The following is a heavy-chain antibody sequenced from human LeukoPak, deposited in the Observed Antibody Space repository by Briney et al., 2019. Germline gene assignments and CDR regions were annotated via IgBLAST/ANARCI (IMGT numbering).Heavy chain of an antibody. Sequence: SETLSLTCAVYGGSFSGYYWSWIRQPPGKGLEWIGSIYYSGSTNYNPSLKSRVTISVDTSKNQFSLKLSSVTAADTAVYYCARSSYYYAADASDIWGQGTMVTVSS. CDR1: GGSFSGYY. CDR3: ARSSYYYAADASDI. J-gene: IGHJ3*02. CDR2: IYYSGST. V-gene: IGHV4-34*01. D-gene: IGHD3-10*01.